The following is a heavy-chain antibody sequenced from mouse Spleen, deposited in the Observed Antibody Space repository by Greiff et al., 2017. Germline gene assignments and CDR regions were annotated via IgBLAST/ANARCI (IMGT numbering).Heavy chain of an antibody. CDR3: ARERGAYSPFAY. CDR2: ISNSGGST. CDR1: GFTFSSYY. V-gene: IGHV5-6-4*01. D-gene: IGHD2-10*01. Sequence: DVKLVESGGGLVKLGGSLKLSCAASGFTFSSYYMSWVRQTPEKRLEWVATISNSGGSTYYPDSVKDRFTISRDNAKNTLYLQMSSLNSEDTAVYYCARERGAYSPFAYWGQGTLVTVSA. J-gene: IGHJ3*01.